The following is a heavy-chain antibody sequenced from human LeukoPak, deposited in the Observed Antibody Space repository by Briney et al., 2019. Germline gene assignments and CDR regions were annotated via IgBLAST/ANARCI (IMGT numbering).Heavy chain of an antibody. Sequence: ASVKVSCKASGYTFTGYYMHWVRQAPGQGLEWMVWINPNSGGTNYAQKFQGRVTMTRDTSISTAYMELSRLRSDDTAVYYCARDWEGLGEYWYFDLWGRGTLVTVSS. D-gene: IGHD1-26*01. CDR3: ARDWEGLGEYWYFDL. J-gene: IGHJ2*01. CDR1: GYTFTGYY. V-gene: IGHV1-2*02. CDR2: INPNSGGT.